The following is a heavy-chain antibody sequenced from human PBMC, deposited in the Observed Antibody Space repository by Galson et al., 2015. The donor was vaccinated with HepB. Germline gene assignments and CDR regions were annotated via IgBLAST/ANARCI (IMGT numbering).Heavy chain of an antibody. CDR2: LSWDSRYI. Sequence: SLRLSCAASGFNFNDYAMYWVRHAPGKALEWVSGLSWDSRYIDYGDSVKGRFTISRDNTKNSLYLQMNSLRVEDTAFYYCVKDSYGGDEPCWGQGTLVTISS. D-gene: IGHD1-14*01. J-gene: IGHJ4*02. CDR1: GFNFNDYA. V-gene: IGHV3-9*01. CDR3: VKDSYGGDEPC.